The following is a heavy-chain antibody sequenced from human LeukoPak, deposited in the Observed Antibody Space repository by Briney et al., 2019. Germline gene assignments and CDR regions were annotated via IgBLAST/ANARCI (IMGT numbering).Heavy chain of an antibody. CDR1: GGSIGSGGCS. CDR3: VRGYYYDSSGYWVRAFDI. D-gene: IGHD3-22*01. V-gene: IGHV4-30-2*01. Sequence: SQTLSLTCAVSGGSIGSGGCSWSWIRQPPGKGLEWIGYMYHSGTTHYNPSLKSRVTISVDRSKNQFSLKLSSVTAADTAVYYCVRGYYYDSSGYWVRAFDIWGQGTMVTVSS. CDR2: MYHSGTT. J-gene: IGHJ3*02.